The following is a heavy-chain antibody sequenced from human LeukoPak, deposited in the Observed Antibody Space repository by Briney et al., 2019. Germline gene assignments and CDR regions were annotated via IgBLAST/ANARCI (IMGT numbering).Heavy chain of an antibody. CDR2: IRSKTDGETT. J-gene: IGHJ4*02. CDR1: GFTFTNAW. V-gene: IGHV3-15*01. D-gene: IGHD3-10*01. Sequence: GGSLRLSCVDSGFTFTNAWMSWVRQAPGKGLEWIGRIRSKTDGETTNYAEPVRGRFTISRDDSKSAVYLQMNSLKIEDTAVYYCTTDLGTYYHGSQRLIPIDYWGQGTLVTVSS. CDR3: TTDLGTYYHGSQRLIPIDY.